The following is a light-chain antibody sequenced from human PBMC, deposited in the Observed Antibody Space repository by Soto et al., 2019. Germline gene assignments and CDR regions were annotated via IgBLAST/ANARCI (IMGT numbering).Light chain of an antibody. V-gene: IGKV3-11*01. CDR2: DAS. CDR1: QSVRRY. CDR3: QQRSNWPPWT. Sequence: EIVLTQSPATLSLSPGERATLSCRASQSVRRYLAWYQQKPGQAPMLLIYDASNRATGIPARFSGSGSGTDFTLTISSLEPEDVAVYYGQQRSNWPPWTFGQGTKVEIK. J-gene: IGKJ1*01.